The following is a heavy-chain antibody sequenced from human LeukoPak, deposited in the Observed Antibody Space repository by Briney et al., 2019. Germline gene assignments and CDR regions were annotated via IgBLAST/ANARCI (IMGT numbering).Heavy chain of an antibody. CDR1: GGSLSRYIYY. V-gene: IGHV4-61*01. D-gene: IGHD3-22*01. CDR2: IYYSGST. Sequence: PSETLSLTCTVSGGSLSRYIYYWLWLRPPPGRGVEWIGYIYYSGSTNYTPSLKSRVSISVDPSKNPFSLKLTSPTAADTAVYYCAREDSSGYLGYWGQGTLVTVSS. J-gene: IGHJ4*02. CDR3: AREDSSGYLGY.